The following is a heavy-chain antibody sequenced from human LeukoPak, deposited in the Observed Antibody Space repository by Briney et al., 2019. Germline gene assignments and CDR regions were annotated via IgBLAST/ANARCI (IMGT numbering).Heavy chain of an antibody. CDR1: GFTFSDYY. V-gene: IGHV3-11*01. J-gene: IGHJ3*01. CDR3: ARRLSLRFDAFAV. D-gene: IGHD3-3*01. Sequence: GGSLRLSCAASGFTFSDYYMSWICQAPGKGLEWVSYISSSGSTIYYADSVKGRFTISRDTSKNTLFLQMNSLRAEDTALYFCARRLSLRFDAFAVWGPGTVVTVSS. CDR2: ISSSGSTI.